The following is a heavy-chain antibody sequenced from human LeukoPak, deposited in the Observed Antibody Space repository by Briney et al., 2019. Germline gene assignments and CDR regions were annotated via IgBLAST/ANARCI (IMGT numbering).Heavy chain of an antibody. D-gene: IGHD3-3*01. J-gene: IGHJ5*02. CDR3: ARVGLREWYSAGASEGPSFDP. V-gene: IGHV4-38-2*02. CDR1: GYSISSGYY. Sequence: SETLSLTCTVSGYSISSGYYWGWIRQPPGKGLEWIGSIYHSGSTNYNPSLKSRVTISVDTSKNQFSLKLSSVTAADTAVYYCARVGLREWYSAGASEGPSFDPWGQGTLVTVSS. CDR2: IYHSGST.